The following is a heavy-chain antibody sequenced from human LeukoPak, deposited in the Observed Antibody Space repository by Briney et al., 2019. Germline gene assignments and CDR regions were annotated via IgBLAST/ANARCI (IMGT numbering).Heavy chain of an antibody. CDR2: IYYSGSI. D-gene: IGHD6-19*01. Sequence: SETLSLTCTVSGGAITSSTYYWVWIRQPPGKGLEWIGSIYYSGSIYSNPSLRSRLTMSVDTSKDQFSLKLSSVTAADTAVYYCARHGYSSGWRIDYWGQGTLVTVSS. J-gene: IGHJ4*02. CDR3: ARHGYSSGWRIDY. CDR1: GGAITSSTYY. V-gene: IGHV4-39*01.